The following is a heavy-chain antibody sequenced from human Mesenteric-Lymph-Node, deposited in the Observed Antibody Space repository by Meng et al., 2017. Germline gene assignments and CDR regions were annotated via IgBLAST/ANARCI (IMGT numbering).Heavy chain of an antibody. D-gene: IGHD3-22*01. CDR2: IKSKTDGGTT. J-gene: IGHJ3*02. CDR3: TTDYYDSSGYYGNDAFDI. Sequence: GESLKISCAASGFTFSSYAMSWVRQAPGKGLEWVGRIKSKTDGGTTDYAAPVKGRFTISRDDSKNTLYLQMNSLKTEDTAVYYCTTDYYDSSGYYGNDAFDIWGQGTMVTVSS. CDR1: GFTFSSYA. V-gene: IGHV3-15*01.